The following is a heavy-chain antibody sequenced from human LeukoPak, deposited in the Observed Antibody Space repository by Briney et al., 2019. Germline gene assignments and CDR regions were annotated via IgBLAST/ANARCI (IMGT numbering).Heavy chain of an antibody. J-gene: IGHJ4*02. CDR3: VRDHRYDCSGYYDY. V-gene: IGHV3-66*01. CDR2: IYAGGFT. CDR1: GFDVATNY. D-gene: IGHD2-21*02. Sequence: GGSLRLSCAASGFDVATNYMSWVRQAPGKGPEWVSVIYAGGFTNYADSVRARFLISRDTSANTLFLQMDRLRVEDTAVYFCVRDHRYDCSGYYDYWGQGTLVTVSS.